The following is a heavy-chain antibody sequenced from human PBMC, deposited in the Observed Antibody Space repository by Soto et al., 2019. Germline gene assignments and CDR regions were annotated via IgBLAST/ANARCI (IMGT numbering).Heavy chain of an antibody. Sequence: GGSLRLSCAASGFTFSSYWMSWVRQAPGKGLEWVANIKQDGSEKYYVDSVKGRFTISRDNAKNSRYLQMNSLRAEDTAVYYCARDRIVVVPAAMGEDYYYYMDVWGKGTTVTVSS. CDR3: ARDRIVVVPAAMGEDYYYYMDV. CDR1: GFTFSSYW. CDR2: IKQDGSEK. D-gene: IGHD2-2*01. J-gene: IGHJ6*03. V-gene: IGHV3-7*01.